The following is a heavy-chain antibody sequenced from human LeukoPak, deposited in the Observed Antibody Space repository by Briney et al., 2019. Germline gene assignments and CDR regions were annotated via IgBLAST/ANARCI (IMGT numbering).Heavy chain of an antibody. J-gene: IGHJ1*01. CDR1: GFTFSSYS. CDR3: ARDAPAPNYYGSGMAVWYFQH. V-gene: IGHV3-21*01. D-gene: IGHD3-10*01. CDR2: ISSSSYI. Sequence: GGSLRLSCAASGFTFSSYSMSWVRQAPGKGLEWVSSISSSSYIYYADSVKGRFTISRDNAKNSLYLQMNSLRAEDTAVYYCARDAPAPNYYGSGMAVWYFQHWGQGTLVTVSS.